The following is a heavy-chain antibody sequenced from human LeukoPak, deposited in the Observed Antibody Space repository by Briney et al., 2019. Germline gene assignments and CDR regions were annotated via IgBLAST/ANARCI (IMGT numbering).Heavy chain of an antibody. CDR3: AIHRIVVVAATDY. V-gene: IGHV3-23*01. D-gene: IGHD2-15*01. CDR2: ISGSGGST. CDR1: GFTFSSYA. J-gene: IGHJ4*02. Sequence: PGGSLRLSCAASGFTFSSYAMSWVPQAPGKGLEWVSAISGSGGSTYYADSVKGRFTISRDNSKNTLYLQMNSLIAEDTAVYYCAIHRIVVVAATDYWGQGTLVTVSS.